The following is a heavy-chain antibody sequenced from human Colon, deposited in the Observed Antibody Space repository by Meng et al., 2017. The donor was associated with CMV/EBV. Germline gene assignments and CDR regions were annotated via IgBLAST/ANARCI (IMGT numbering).Heavy chain of an antibody. CDR3: VRESQSGSYIYLQH. J-gene: IGHJ1*01. CDR2: ISAYTGDT. CDR1: GYTFTNYC. V-gene: IGHV1-18*01. Sequence: QVRRVQSGAEVKKPGAYVQVSCKASGYTFTNYCISWVRQAPGQGLEWMGWISAYTGDTYYAQKFQGRVTMTTDTSTSTAYMELRSLRSDDTAVYYCVRESQSGSYIYLQHWGQGTLVTVSS. D-gene: IGHD1-26*01.